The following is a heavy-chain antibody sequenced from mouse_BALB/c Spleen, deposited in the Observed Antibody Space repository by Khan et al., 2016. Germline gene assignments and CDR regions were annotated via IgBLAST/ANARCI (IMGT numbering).Heavy chain of an antibody. CDR2: IAPGSGST. CDR1: GYTFTSYW. Sequence: DLVKPGASVKLSCKASGYTFTSYWINWIKQRPGQGLEWIGRIAPGSGSTYYNEMFKGKATLTVDTSTSSAYVQLNSLSSKDSAVYFCAREGTVPLMDYWGQGTSVTVSS. CDR3: AREGTVPLMDY. J-gene: IGHJ4*01. D-gene: IGHD1-1*01. V-gene: IGHV1S41*01.